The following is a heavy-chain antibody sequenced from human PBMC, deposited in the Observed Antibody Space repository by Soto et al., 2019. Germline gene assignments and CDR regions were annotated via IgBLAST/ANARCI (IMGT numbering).Heavy chain of an antibody. CDR1: GYTFTSYD. D-gene: IGHD1-7*01. Sequence: QVQLVQSGAEVKKPGASVKVSCKASGYTFTSYDINWVRQATGQGLEWMGWMNPNRGNTGHAKKFQGRVTMTRNTSISTAYMELSSLRSEDTAVYYCARAGRRNWNYVIYWGQGTLVTVSS. CDR2: MNPNRGNT. J-gene: IGHJ4*02. CDR3: ARAGRRNWNYVIY. V-gene: IGHV1-8*01.